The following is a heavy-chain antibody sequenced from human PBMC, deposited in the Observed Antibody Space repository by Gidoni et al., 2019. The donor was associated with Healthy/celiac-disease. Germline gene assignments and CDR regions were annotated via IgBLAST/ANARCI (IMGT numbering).Heavy chain of an antibody. CDR2: IYYSGST. Sequence: QLQLQESGPGLVKPSETLSLTCTVSGGSISSSSYYWGWIRQPPGKGLEWIGSIYYSGSTYYNPSLKSRVTISVDTSKNQFSLKLSSVTAADTAVYYCASSSGSYSSYYFDYWGQGTLVTVSS. CDR3: ASSSGSYSSYYFDY. D-gene: IGHD1-26*01. V-gene: IGHV4-39*01. CDR1: GGSISSSSYY. J-gene: IGHJ4*02.